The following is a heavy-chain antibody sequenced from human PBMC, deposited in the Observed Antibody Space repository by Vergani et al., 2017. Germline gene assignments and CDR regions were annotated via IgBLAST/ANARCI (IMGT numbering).Heavy chain of an antibody. J-gene: IGHJ5*02. CDR2: IDPSDSYT. V-gene: IGHV5-10-1*03. CDR1: GYSFTSYW. CDR3: ARVGWSYYDSSGYYYAPGGWFDP. D-gene: IGHD3-22*01. Sequence: EVQLVQSGAEVKKPGESLRISCKGSGYSFTSYWISWVRQMPGKGLEWMGRIDPSDSYTNYSPSFQGHVTISADKSISTAYLQWSSLKASDTAMYYCARVGWSYYDSSGYYYAPGGWFDPWGQGTLSPSPQ.